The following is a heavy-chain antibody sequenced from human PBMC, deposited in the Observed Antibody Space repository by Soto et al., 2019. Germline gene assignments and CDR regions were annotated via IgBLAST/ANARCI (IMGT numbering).Heavy chain of an antibody. CDR3: AKDAPLSGYSYGYAFDI. CDR1: GFTFSSYA. CDR2: ISGSGGST. V-gene: IGHV3-23*01. J-gene: IGHJ3*02. Sequence: GGSLRLSCAASGFTFSSYAMSWVRQAPGKGLEWVSAISGSGGSTYYADSVKGRFTISRDNSKNTLYLQMNSLRAEDTAVYYCAKDAPLSGYSYGYAFDIWGQGTMVTVSS. D-gene: IGHD5-18*01.